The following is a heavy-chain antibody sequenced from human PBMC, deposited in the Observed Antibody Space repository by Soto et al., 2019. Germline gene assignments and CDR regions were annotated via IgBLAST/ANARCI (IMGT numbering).Heavy chain of an antibody. Sequence: QVQLQESGPGLVKPSQTLSLTCTVSGGSRSSGGYYWSWIRQHPGKGLAWIGYIYYSGRTYYNPSLKIRVTISVDTSKNQFSLKLSSVTAAETAVYYCASAPYDFWSGYPPYGMDVCGQGTTVTVSS. D-gene: IGHD3-3*01. CDR2: IYYSGRT. J-gene: IGHJ6*02. V-gene: IGHV4-31*03. CDR1: GGSRSSGGYY. CDR3: ASAPYDFWSGYPPYGMDV.